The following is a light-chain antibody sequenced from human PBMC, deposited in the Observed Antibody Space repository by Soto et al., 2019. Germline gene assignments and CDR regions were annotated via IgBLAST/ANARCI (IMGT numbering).Light chain of an antibody. CDR1: SSDVGGYNY. V-gene: IGLV2-8*01. J-gene: IGLJ2*01. CDR2: EVS. CDR3: SSYADSIVL. Sequence: QSALTQPPSASGSPGQSVTISCTGTSSDVGGYNYVSWYQQHSGKAPKLMISEVSKRPSGVPDRFSGSKSGNTASLTVSGLQAEDEADYYCSSYADSIVLFGGGTQLTVL.